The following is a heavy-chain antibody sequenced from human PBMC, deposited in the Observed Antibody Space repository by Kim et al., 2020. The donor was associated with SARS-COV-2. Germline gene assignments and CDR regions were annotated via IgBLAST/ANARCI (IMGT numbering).Heavy chain of an antibody. J-gene: IGHJ4*02. D-gene: IGHD3-22*01. CDR1: GYTFTSYG. Sequence: ASVKVSCKASGYTFTSYGISWVRQAPGQGLEWMGWISAYNGNTNYAQKLQGRVTMTTDTSTSTAYMELRSLRSDDTAVYYCARSVGVHAYYYDSSGYYYVDYWGQGTLVTVSS. CDR2: ISAYNGNT. V-gene: IGHV1-18*01. CDR3: ARSVGVHAYYYDSSGYYYVDY.